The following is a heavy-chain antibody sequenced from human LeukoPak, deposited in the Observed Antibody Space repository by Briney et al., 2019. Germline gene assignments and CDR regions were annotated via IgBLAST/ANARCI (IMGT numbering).Heavy chain of an antibody. Sequence: ASETLSLTCTVSGGSISSSSYYWGWIRQPRGKGLEWIGYIYYSGSTNYNPSLKSRVTISVDTSKNQFSLKLSSVTAADTAVYYCARDSGYGGYPHYYFDYWGQGTLVTVSS. J-gene: IGHJ4*02. CDR1: GGSISSSSYY. CDR2: IYYSGST. CDR3: ARDSGYGGYPHYYFDY. V-gene: IGHV4-61*01. D-gene: IGHD5-12*01.